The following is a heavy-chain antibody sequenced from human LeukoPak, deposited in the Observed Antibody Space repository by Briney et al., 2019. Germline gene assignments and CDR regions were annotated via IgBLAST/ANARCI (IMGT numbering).Heavy chain of an antibody. Sequence: ASVKVSCKASGYTFTSYDINWVRQATGQGLEWMGWMNPNNGNTGYAQKFQGRVTMTRNPSISTAYMELSSLRSEDTAVYYCARSIRVPAARWVGMDVWGQGTTVTVSS. D-gene: IGHD2-2*01. CDR1: GYTFTSYD. CDR3: ARSIRVPAARWVGMDV. V-gene: IGHV1-8*01. CDR2: MNPNNGNT. J-gene: IGHJ6*02.